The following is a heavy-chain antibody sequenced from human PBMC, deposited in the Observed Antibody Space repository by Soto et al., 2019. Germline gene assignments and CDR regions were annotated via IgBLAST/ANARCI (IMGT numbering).Heavy chain of an antibody. D-gene: IGHD3-22*01. CDR2: ITSGSNTI. Sequence: EVQLVESGGGLVQPGGSLRLSCAASGFTFSSSEMNWVRQAPGKGLEWVAHITSGSNTIYYADSVKGRFTISRDNVESSLYLKMNSLRAEDTAVYYCARRSGHYRPFDAWGQGTLVGVSS. CDR1: GFTFSSSE. CDR3: ARRSGHYRPFDA. V-gene: IGHV3-48*03. J-gene: IGHJ4*02.